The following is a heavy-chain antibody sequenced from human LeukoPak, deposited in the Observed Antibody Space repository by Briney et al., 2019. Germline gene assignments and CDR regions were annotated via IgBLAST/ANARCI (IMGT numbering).Heavy chain of an antibody. D-gene: IGHD1/OR15-1a*01. CDR3: ARGSAAVVEQPENWFDP. Sequence: SGTLSLTCAVYGGSFSGYYWSWIRQPPGKGLEWIGEINHSGSTNYNPSLKSRVTISVDTSKNQFSLKLSSVTAADTAVYYCARGSAAVVEQPENWFDPWGQGTLVTVSS. V-gene: IGHV4-34*01. J-gene: IGHJ5*02. CDR2: INHSGST. CDR1: GGSFSGYY.